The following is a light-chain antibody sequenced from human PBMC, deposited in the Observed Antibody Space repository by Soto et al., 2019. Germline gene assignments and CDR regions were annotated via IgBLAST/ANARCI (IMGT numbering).Light chain of an antibody. J-gene: IGKJ1*01. CDR1: QSVSSN. V-gene: IGKV3D-15*01. CDR3: QRGYNTPPWT. Sequence: EIVLTQSPATLSVSPGERATLSCRASQSVSSNLAWYQQKPGQAPRLLIYDASNRATDIPARFSGTGSGTEFTLAISSLQPEDFATYYCQRGYNTPPWTFGQGTKVDIK. CDR2: DAS.